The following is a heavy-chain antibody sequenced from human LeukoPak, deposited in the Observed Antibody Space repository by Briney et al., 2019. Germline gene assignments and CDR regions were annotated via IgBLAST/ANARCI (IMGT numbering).Heavy chain of an antibody. D-gene: IGHD2-2*01. CDR3: ARLKGVPAADY. J-gene: IGHJ4*02. Sequence: SETLSLTCTVSGGSISSTSYYWGWIRQPPGKGPEWIGSIFYSGSPYYNPSLKSRVTISVDTSKNQFSLKLTSVTAADTAMYYCARLKGVPAADYWGQGTLVTVSS. CDR2: IFYSGSP. CDR1: GGSISSTSYY. V-gene: IGHV4-39*01.